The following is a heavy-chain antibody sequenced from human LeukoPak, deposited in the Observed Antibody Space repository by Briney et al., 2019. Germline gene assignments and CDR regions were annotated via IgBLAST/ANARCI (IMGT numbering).Heavy chain of an antibody. Sequence: SSVKVSCKASGGTFSSYAISWVRQAPGQGLEWMGRIIPIFGIANCAQKFQGRVTITADKSTSTAYMELSSLRSEDTAVYYCARDLNEGRDPWGQGTLVTASS. CDR3: ARDLNEGRDP. J-gene: IGHJ5*02. V-gene: IGHV1-69*04. D-gene: IGHD1-26*01. CDR1: GGTFSSYA. CDR2: IIPIFGIA.